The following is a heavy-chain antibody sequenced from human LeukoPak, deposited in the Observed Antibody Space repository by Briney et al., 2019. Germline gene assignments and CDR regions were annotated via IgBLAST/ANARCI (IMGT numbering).Heavy chain of an antibody. Sequence: GGSLRLSCAASGFTFSSYSMNWVRQAPGKGLEWVSSISGNAIYIDYADSVKGRFTISRDNAKNSLYLQPNSLRAEDTAVYYCAREGGLIIPFDYWGQGTLVTVSS. CDR2: ISGNAIYI. J-gene: IGHJ4*02. CDR1: GFTFSSYS. V-gene: IGHV3-21*01. CDR3: AREGGLIIPFDY. D-gene: IGHD3/OR15-3a*01.